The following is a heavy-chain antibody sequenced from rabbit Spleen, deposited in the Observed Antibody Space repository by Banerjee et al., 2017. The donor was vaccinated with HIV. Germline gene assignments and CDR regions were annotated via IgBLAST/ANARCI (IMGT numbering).Heavy chain of an antibody. Sequence: EESGGDLVHPEGSLTLTCTASGFDFSSSYWICWVRQAPGKGLEWIGCIETIYDPTYYASWAKGRATISKTSSTTVTLQVTSLTAADTATYFCARDHYGYALWGPGTLVTVS. CDR3: ARDHYGYAL. J-gene: IGHJ4*01. D-gene: IGHD6-1*01. CDR2: IETIYDPT. V-gene: IGHV1S45*01. CDR1: GFDFSSSYW.